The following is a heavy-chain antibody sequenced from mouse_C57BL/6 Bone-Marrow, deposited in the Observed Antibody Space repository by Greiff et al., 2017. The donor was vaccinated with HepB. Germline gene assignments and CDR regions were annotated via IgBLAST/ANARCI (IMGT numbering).Heavy chain of an antibody. V-gene: IGHV14-1*01. D-gene: IGHD1-1*01. CDR3: TTAYGCGLWFAD. Sequence: EVQLQESGPELVRPGASVKMSCKASGFNFKDYYMHWVKQRPGQGLEWIGRIDPEDGDTEYDPKFQGKATMTVDTSSNTAYLQLSSLTSEDPAVYFCTTAYGCGLWFADWGQGTLVTVAA. J-gene: IGHJ3*01. CDR1: GFNFKDYY. CDR2: IDPEDGDT.